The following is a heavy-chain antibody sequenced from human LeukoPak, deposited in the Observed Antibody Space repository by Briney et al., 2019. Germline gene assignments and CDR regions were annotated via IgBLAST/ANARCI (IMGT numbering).Heavy chain of an antibody. D-gene: IGHD3-10*01. Sequence: PGGSLGLSCAACGFTFRSYWKSWVRQASGEGLQWVANIYQDGSEKNYADSVKGRFTIPRDNAKHSLYLQMNSLRPEDTAGYFCAREDLLTSSGSGWLDPWGQGTLVTVSS. CDR3: AREDLLTSSGSGWLDP. J-gene: IGHJ5*02. CDR1: GFTFRSYW. CDR2: IYQDGSEK. V-gene: IGHV3-7*03.